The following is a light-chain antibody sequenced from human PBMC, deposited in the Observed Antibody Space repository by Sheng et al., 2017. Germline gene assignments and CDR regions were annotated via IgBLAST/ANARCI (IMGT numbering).Light chain of an antibody. V-gene: IGKV1-5*03. CDR2: KAS. CDR3: QQYNGPIT. J-gene: IGKJ5*01. Sequence: DIQMTQSPSTLSASVGDRVTITCRASQSISSRLAWYQQKPGKAPKLLIYKASSLESWVPSRFRGSGSGTEFTLTISSLQPDDFATYYCQQYNGPITFGQGTRLEIK. CDR1: QSISSR.